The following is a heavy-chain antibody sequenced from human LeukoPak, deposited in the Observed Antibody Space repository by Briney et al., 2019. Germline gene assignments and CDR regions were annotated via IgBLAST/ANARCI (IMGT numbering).Heavy chain of an antibody. CDR2: IRFDGSNK. CDR3: ARDRRYYYGSGSPLDY. V-gene: IGHV3-30*02. D-gene: IGHD3-10*01. J-gene: IGHJ4*02. CDR1: GFTFSNYG. Sequence: PGGSLRLSCAASGFTFSNYGVHWVRQAPGKGLEWVSFIRFDGSNKYYADSVKGRFTISRDNSKNSLYLQMNSLRAEDTALYYCARDRRYYYGSGSPLDYWGQGTLVTVSS.